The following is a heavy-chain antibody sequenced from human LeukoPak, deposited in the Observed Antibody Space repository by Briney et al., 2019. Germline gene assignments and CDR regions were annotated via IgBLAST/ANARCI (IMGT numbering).Heavy chain of an antibody. D-gene: IGHD3-16*01. V-gene: IGHV3-48*01. Sequence: PGGSLRLSCAASGFTFSSYSMNWVRQAPGKGLEWVSYITSSSSTIYYADSVKGRFTISRDNAKNSLYLQMSSLRAEDTAVYYCARARLREFDAFDIWGQGTMVTVSS. CDR3: ARARLREFDAFDI. CDR1: GFTFSSYS. J-gene: IGHJ3*02. CDR2: ITSSSSTI.